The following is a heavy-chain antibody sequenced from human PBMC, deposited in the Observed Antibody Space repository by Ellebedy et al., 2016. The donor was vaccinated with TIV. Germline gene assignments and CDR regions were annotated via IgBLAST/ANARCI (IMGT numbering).Heavy chain of an antibody. V-gene: IGHV3-74*01. CDR3: ARETARYFDWDH. CDR2: INTDGSST. Sequence: PGGSLRLSCAASGFTLSGSYMHWVRQAPGKGLQWVARINTDGSSTSYADSMEGRFTIPRDNAKNTVYLEMNSLRVEDTAIYYCARETARYFDWDHWGQGTLVTVSS. D-gene: IGHD3-9*01. CDR1: GFTLSGSY. J-gene: IGHJ4*02.